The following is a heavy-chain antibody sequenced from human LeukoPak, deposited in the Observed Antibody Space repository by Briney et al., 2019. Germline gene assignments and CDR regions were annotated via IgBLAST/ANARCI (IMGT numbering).Heavy chain of an antibody. V-gene: IGHV4-59*08. CDR2: IYHTGTT. CDR1: GGAISGYY. CDR3: ARLGGN. J-gene: IGHJ4*02. D-gene: IGHD3-10*01. Sequence: PLETLSLTCTVSGGAISGYYWNWIRQPPGKGLEWIGYIYHTGTTDYNPSLESRVTISVDTSKNQFSLKLSSVTAADTAVYYCARLGGNWGQGTLVTVSS.